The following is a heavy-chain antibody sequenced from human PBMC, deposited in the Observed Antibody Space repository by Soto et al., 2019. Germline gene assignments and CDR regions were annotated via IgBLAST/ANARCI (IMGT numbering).Heavy chain of an antibody. Sequence: QVQLVESGGGVVKPGTSLRLSCAASGFTFSSYAMHWVRQAPGKGLEWVSVISSDGNNKYYADTVKGRFTISRDNFKNRLYLQMNSLRHEDTAVYYCARGGAAPCTDYCFDYWGQGTLVTLP. V-gene: IGHV3-30-3*01. CDR1: GFTFSSYA. D-gene: IGHD2-8*02. CDR3: ARGGAAPCTDYCFDY. CDR2: ISSDGNNK. J-gene: IGHJ4*02.